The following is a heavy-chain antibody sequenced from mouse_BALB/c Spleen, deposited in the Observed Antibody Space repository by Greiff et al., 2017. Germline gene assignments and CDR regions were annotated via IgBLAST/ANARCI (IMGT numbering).Heavy chain of an antibody. V-gene: IGHV1S56*01. Sequence: QVQLQQSGPELVKPGASVRISCKASGYTFTSYYIHWVKQRPGQGLEWIGWIYPGNVNTKYNEKFKGKATLTADKSSSTAYMQLSSLTSEDSAVYFCARSHGNHEAWFAYWGQGTLVTVSA. CDR3: ARSHGNHEAWFAY. J-gene: IGHJ3*01. CDR2: IYPGNVNT. CDR1: GYTFTSYY. D-gene: IGHD2-1*01.